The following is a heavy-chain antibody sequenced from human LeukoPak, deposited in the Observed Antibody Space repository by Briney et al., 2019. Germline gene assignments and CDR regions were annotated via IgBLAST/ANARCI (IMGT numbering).Heavy chain of an antibody. J-gene: IGHJ4*02. D-gene: IGHD1-26*01. CDR1: GYTFTSYG. CDR2: ISAYNGNT. CDR3: ARDVSFVGGSSIFDY. Sequence: ASVKVSCKASGYTFTSYGISWVRQAPGQGLEWVGWISAYNGNTNYAQKLQGRVTMTTDTSTSTAYMELRSLRSDDTAVYYCARDVSFVGGSSIFDYWGQGTLVTVSS. V-gene: IGHV1-18*01.